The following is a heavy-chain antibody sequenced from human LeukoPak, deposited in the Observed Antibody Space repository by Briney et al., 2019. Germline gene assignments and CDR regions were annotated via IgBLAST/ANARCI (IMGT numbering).Heavy chain of an antibody. V-gene: IGHV5-51*01. CDR2: IYPGDSDT. Sequence: GESLKISCKGSGYSFTSYWIGWVRQMPGKGLEWMGIIYPGDSDTRYSPSFQGQVTISADKSISTAYLQWSSLKASDTAMYYCARQGTYYYDSSVWFDPWGQGTLVTVSS. CDR1: GYSFTSYW. CDR3: ARQGTYYYDSSVWFDP. D-gene: IGHD3-22*01. J-gene: IGHJ5*02.